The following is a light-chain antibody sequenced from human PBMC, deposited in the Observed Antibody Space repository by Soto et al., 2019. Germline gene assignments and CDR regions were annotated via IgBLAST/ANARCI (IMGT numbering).Light chain of an antibody. V-gene: IGLV2-14*03. CDR3: SSYKTRNTYV. Sequence: QSALTQPASVSGSPGQSIAISCTGTSSDVGAYNYVSWYQQYPGQAPKLMIYDVTSRPSGVSDRFSGSKSGNTASLTISGLQDEEEADSYCSSYKTRNTYVFGAGTKVTV. J-gene: IGLJ1*01. CDR2: DVT. CDR1: SSDVGAYNY.